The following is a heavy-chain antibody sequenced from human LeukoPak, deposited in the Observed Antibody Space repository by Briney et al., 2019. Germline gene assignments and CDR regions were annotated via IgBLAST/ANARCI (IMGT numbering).Heavy chain of an antibody. CDR2: IGGSGSST. J-gene: IGHJ4*02. V-gene: IGHV3-23*01. D-gene: IGHD1-26*01. CDR1: GFPFSTYA. CDR3: AKQGSGCYLDH. Sequence: PGGSLRLSCAASGFPFSTYAMSWVRQAPGKGLEWVSSIGGSGSSTYYADSVKGRFTISRDNSKNTLYLQMNSLRAEDTAVYYCAKQGSGCYLDHWGQGTLVTVSS.